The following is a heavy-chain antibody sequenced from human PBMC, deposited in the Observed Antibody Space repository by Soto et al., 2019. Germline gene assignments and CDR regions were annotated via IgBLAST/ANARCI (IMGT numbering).Heavy chain of an antibody. V-gene: IGHV4-59*01. CDR2: IYYSGST. CDR3: ARAGPPNYYYYGMDV. D-gene: IGHD2-8*02. Sequence: SYTLSLTCTVXCGSISXXXXIXMRXRPGKGLEWIGYIYYSGSTNYNPSLKSRVTISVDTSKNQFSLKLSSVTAADTAVYYCARAGPPNYYYYGMDVWGQGTTVTVSS. CDR1: CGSISXXX. J-gene: IGHJ6*02.